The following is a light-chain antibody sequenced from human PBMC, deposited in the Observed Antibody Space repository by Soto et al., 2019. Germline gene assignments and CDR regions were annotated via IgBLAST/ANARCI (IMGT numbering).Light chain of an antibody. Sequence: EIVMTQSLATLSGSPGERATLSCRTSQSVSVNLAWYQQKPGQAPRLLIYGASITATGIPARFSGSGSGTEFSLTISSLQSEDFAVYYCHQYNNWPSSFGPGTKVQIK. CDR3: HQYNNWPSS. CDR1: QSVSVN. CDR2: GAS. V-gene: IGKV3-15*01. J-gene: IGKJ3*01.